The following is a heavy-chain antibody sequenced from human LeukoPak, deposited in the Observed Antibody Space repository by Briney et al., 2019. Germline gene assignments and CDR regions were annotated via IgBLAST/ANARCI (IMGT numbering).Heavy chain of an antibody. Sequence: GGSLRLSCAASGFTFSSYGMHWIRQPPGKGLEWVAFIRYDGSNKYYAYPKNRLITISRDNSKNSLYLQMNSLRAEDTAVYYCAKGPTDYYDSSGSFDYWGQGILVTVSS. CDR2: IRYDGSNK. J-gene: IGHJ4*02. V-gene: IGHV3-30*02. CDR1: GFTFSSYG. CDR3: AKGPTDYYDSSGSFDY. D-gene: IGHD3-22*01.